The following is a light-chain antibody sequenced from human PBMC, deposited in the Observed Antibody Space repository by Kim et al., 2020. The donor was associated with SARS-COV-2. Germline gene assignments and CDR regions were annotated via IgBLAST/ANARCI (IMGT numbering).Light chain of an antibody. CDR1: KLGDKY. Sequence: SGSPGQTASITCFGDKLGDKYACWYQQKPGQSPVLVIYQDTNRPSGIPERFSGSNSGNTATLTISGTQAMDEADYYCQAWDSSTVVFGGGTQLTVL. CDR2: QDT. J-gene: IGLJ3*02. V-gene: IGLV3-1*01. CDR3: QAWDSSTVV.